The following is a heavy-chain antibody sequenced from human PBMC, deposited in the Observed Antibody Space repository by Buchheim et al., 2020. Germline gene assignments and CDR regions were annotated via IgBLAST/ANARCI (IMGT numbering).Heavy chain of an antibody. D-gene: IGHD3-22*01. Sequence: EVQLLESGGGLVQPGGSLRLSCAASGFTFSSYAMNWVRQAPGRGLEWVSTISGTGDVTHYADSVKGRFTISRDNSKNTLYLQLNSLRGEDAALYYCAKDHDSSGYYYSPIQNWGQGTL. J-gene: IGHJ1*01. V-gene: IGHV3-23*01. CDR3: AKDHDSSGYYYSPIQN. CDR1: GFTFSSYA. CDR2: ISGTGDVT.